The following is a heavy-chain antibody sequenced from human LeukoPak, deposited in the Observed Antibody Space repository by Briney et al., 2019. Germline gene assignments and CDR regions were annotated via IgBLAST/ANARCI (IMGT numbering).Heavy chain of an antibody. CDR3: ARSLGLASFDY. D-gene: IGHD3-16*01. CDR1: GGSISSSSYY. J-gene: IGHJ4*02. V-gene: IGHV4-39*07. Sequence: SETLSLTCTVSGGSISSSSYYWGWIRQPPGKGLEWIGSIYYSGSTYYNPSLKSRVTISVDTSKNQFSLKLSSVTAADTAVYYCARSLGLASFDYWGQGTLVTVSS. CDR2: IYYSGST.